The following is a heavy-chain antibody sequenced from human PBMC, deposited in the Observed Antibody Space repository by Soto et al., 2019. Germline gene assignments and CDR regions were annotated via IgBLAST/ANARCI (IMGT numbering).Heavy chain of an antibody. CDR1: GFNFSNYG. J-gene: IGHJ5*02. D-gene: IGHD3-10*01. Sequence: QVQLVESGGGVVLPGRSLRLSCAASGFNFSNYGMQWVRQAPGKGLEWGAHIWYDGSNKYYADSVKGRFTISRDNSKNTLYLQMDSLRPDDTAVYYCASASGATVSWGQGTLVTV. CDR2: IWYDGSNK. CDR3: ASASGATVS. V-gene: IGHV3-33*01.